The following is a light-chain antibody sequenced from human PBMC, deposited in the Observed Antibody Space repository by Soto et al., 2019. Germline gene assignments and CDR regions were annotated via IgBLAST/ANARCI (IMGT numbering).Light chain of an antibody. CDR3: QQSYYTPCP. Sequence: DIQMTQSPSSLCPSVGDTVTITCRASRGVSTSLNWYQQKAGQAPTLLIYSASTLQSGVPSRFSGSGYGPVFTLTINSLQPEDSATYYCQQSYYTPCPFGQGTKVDSK. J-gene: IGKJ2*02. CDR1: RGVSTS. V-gene: IGKV1-39*01. CDR2: SAS.